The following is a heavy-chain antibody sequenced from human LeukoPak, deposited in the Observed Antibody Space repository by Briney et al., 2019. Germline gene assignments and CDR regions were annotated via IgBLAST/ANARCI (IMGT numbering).Heavy chain of an antibody. J-gene: IGHJ4*02. CDR1: GYTFTNYD. D-gene: IGHD5-24*01. CDR3: ARDRVGVGGDGWEN. Sequence: ASVKVSCKASGYTFTNYDINWVRQVPGQGFEWMGWMNPNSGKTGYVQKFQGRVTMTRDTSIGTAYMELSSLRSEDTAVYYCARDRVGVGGDGWENWGQGTLVTVSS. V-gene: IGHV1-8*01. CDR2: MNPNSGKT.